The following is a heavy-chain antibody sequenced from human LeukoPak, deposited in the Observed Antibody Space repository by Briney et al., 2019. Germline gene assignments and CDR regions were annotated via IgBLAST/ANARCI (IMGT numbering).Heavy chain of an antibody. Sequence: GGSLRLSCAASGFTFTTYWMTWVRQAPGKGLEWVANIKQDGSETYYVDSVKGRFTISRDNAKNSLYLQMNSLRAEDTAVYYCARSVDIDYWGQGTLVTVSS. J-gene: IGHJ4*02. CDR2: IKQDGSET. V-gene: IGHV3-7*03. CDR1: GFTFTTYW. CDR3: ARSVDIDY. D-gene: IGHD5-12*01.